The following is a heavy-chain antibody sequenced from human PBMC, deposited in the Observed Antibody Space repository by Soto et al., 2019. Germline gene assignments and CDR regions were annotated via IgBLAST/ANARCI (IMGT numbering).Heavy chain of an antibody. V-gene: IGHV3-13*01. J-gene: IGHJ3*02. CDR3: VRETGFTTTSDAFNI. D-gene: IGHD1-1*01. CDR1: GFTFSGSD. Sequence: EVQLVESGGGLVQPGGSLRLSCAASGFTFSGSDMNWVRHTRGKGLEWVSGIGTGGDTYYADYVRGRFTISREDAKGSLYLQMNSLRVEDTAVYYCVRETGFTTTSDAFNIWGQGTMVTVSS. CDR2: IGTGGDT.